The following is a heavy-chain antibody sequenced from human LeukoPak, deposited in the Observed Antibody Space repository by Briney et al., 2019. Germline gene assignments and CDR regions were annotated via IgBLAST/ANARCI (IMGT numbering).Heavy chain of an antibody. CDR3: ARDNSSGWSYYFDY. CDR2: IYYSGST. V-gene: IGHV4-59*01. CDR1: GGSISSYY. Sequence: TSETLSLTCTASGGSISSYYWSWIRQPPGKGLEWIGYIYYSGSTNYNPSLKSRVTISVDTSKNQFSLKLSSVTAADTAVYYCARDNSSGWSYYFDYWGQGTLVTVSS. D-gene: IGHD6-19*01. J-gene: IGHJ4*02.